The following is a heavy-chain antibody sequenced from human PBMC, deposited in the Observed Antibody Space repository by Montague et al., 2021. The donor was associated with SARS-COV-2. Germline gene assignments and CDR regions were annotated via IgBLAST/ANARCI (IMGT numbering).Heavy chain of an antibody. CDR2: VDYSGNT. CDR1: GGPISGSSDY. Sequence: SETLSLTCTVSGGPISGSSDYWGWIRQSPGKGLERIASVDYSGNTYYSPSLKSRLTISVDTSKNQFSLKLNSVTAADTAFYYCARSEYSYGWGDWGQGTLVTVSS. V-gene: IGHV4-39*01. J-gene: IGHJ4*02. D-gene: IGHD5-18*01. CDR3: ARSEYSYGWGD.